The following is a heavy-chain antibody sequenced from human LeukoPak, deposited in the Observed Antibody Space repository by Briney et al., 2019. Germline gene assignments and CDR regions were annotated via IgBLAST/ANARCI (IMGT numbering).Heavy chain of an antibody. CDR2: ISSASSTI. Sequence: PGGSLRLSCAASGFTFSSYPLHWVRQAPGKGLEWVSHISSASSTIYYADSVKGRFTISRDNAKNSLYLQMNSLTAEDTAVYFCARGYSYHFNYWGQGTLVTVSS. CDR3: ARGYSYHFNY. CDR1: GFTFSSYP. D-gene: IGHD5-24*01. J-gene: IGHJ4*02. V-gene: IGHV3-48*01.